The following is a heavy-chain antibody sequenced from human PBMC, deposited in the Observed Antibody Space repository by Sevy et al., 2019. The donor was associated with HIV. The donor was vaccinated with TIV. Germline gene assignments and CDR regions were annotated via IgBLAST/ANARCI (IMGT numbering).Heavy chain of an antibody. J-gene: IGHJ5*02. V-gene: IGHV3-30*02. CDR2: IWHDGSNK. Sequence: GGSLRLSCAASGFTFNFHGMHWVRQAPGKGLEWVAFIWHDGSNKYMADSVKGRFTISRDNSKNTLCLQMNSLTVEDTAVYYCARETDNSARWLDPWGQGTLVTVSS. D-gene: IGHD4-4*01. CDR1: GFTFNFHG. CDR3: ARETDNSARWLDP.